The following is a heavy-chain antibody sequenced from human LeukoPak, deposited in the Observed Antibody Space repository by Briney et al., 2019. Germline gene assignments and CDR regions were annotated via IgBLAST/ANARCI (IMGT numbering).Heavy chain of an antibody. CDR3: ARGRRVSFRTTSLVSRPLVEGQEGFDY. CDR2: IKQDGSEK. D-gene: IGHD2/OR15-2a*01. J-gene: IGHJ4*02. CDR1: GFTFSSYW. V-gene: IGHV3-7*01. Sequence: GGSLRLSCAASGFTFSSYWMSWDRQAPGKGLEWVANIKQDGSEKYYVDSVKGRFTISRGNAKNSLYLQMNSLRAEDTAVYYCARGRRVSFRTTSLVSRPLVEGQEGFDYWGQGTLVTVSS.